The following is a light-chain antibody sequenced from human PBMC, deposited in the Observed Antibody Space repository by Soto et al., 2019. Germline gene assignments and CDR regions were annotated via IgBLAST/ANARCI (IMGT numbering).Light chain of an antibody. V-gene: IGKV1-5*01. CDR2: DAS. Sequence: DIQMTQSPSTLSASVGDRVTITCRASQSISSWLAWYQQKPGKAPNLLIYDASSLESGVPSRFSRSGSGTEFTLTLSSLQPDDFATYYCQQYNSYLYTFGQGTKLEIK. CDR3: QQYNSYLYT. J-gene: IGKJ2*01. CDR1: QSISSW.